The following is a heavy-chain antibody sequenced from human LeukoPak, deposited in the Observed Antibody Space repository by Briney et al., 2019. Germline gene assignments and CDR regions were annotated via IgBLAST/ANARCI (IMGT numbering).Heavy chain of an antibody. J-gene: IGHJ4*02. V-gene: IGHV3-9*01. CDR2: ISWNSGSI. Sequence: PGRSLRLSCAASGFTFDDYAMHWVRQAPGKGLEWVSGISWNSGSIGYADSVKGRFTISRDNAKNSLYLQMNSLRAEDTALYYCAKGNTYYYGSGSYYIDYWGQGTLVTVSS. D-gene: IGHD3-10*01. CDR3: AKGNTYYYGSGSYYIDY. CDR1: GFTFDDYA.